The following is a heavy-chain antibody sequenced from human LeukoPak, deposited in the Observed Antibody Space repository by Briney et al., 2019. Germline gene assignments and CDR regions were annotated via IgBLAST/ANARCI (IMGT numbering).Heavy chain of an antibody. CDR1: GGSISSSSYY. CDR2: IYYSGST. J-gene: IGHJ4*02. D-gene: IGHD6-19*01. V-gene: IGHV4-39*01. CDR3: ARPHISSGWYVY. Sequence: SETLSLTCTVSGGSISSSSYYWGWIRQPPGKGPEWIGSIYYSGSTYYNPSLKSRVTISVDTSKNQFSLKPSSVTAADTAVYYCARPHISSGWYVYWGQGTLVTVSS.